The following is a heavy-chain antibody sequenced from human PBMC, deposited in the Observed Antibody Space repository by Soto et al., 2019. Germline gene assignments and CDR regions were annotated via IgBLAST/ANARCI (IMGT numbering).Heavy chain of an antibody. CDR3: ASLMGDYVWDMDY. CDR1: GYTFTGYY. Sequence: ASVKVSCKASGYTFTGYYMHWVRQAPGQGLEWMGWINPNSGGTNYAQKFQGRVTMTRDTSISTAYMELSRLRSDDTAVYYCASLMGDYVWDMDYWGQGTLVTVS. CDR2: INPNSGGT. D-gene: IGHD3-16*01. J-gene: IGHJ4*02. V-gene: IGHV1-2*02.